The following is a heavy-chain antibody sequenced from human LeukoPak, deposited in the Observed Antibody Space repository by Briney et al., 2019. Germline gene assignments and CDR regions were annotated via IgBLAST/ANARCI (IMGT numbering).Heavy chain of an antibody. CDR3: ARDAREVLLWFGEFFP. CDR2: INPDGGNT. CDR1: GYTFTNSY. J-gene: IGHJ5*02. V-gene: IGHV1-46*01. D-gene: IGHD3-10*01. Sequence: GASVKVSCKASGYTFTNSYIHWVRQAPGQVLEWMGLINPDGGNTNYAQNFQGRVTLTRDTSTSTVYMELSSLRSDDTAVYYCARDAREVLLWFGEFFPWGQGTLVTVSS.